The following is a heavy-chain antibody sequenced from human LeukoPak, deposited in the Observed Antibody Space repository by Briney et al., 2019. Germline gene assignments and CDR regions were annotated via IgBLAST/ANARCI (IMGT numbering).Heavy chain of an antibody. CDR2: INHSGST. Sequence: SETLSLTCAVYGGSFSGYYWSWIRQPPGKGLEWIGEINHSGSTNYNPSLKSRVTISVDTSKNQFSLKLSSVTAADTAVYYCAKDRCSNGIGCYYYYMDVWGKGTTVTISS. V-gene: IGHV4-34*01. CDR3: AKDRCSNGIGCYYYYMDV. D-gene: IGHD2-8*01. J-gene: IGHJ6*03. CDR1: GGSFSGYY.